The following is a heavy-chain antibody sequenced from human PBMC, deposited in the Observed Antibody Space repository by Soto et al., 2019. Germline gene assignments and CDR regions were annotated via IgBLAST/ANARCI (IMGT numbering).Heavy chain of an antibody. CDR1: GASIRSYY. CDR3: ARHIYGGNDNWFDP. Sequence: SETLSLTCSVSGASIRSYYWHWIRQPPGKGLEWIGYVYTSDYTRYSSSLKSRVTISVDTSKSQFSLKLSSVTAADTAVYYCARHIYGGNDNWFDPWGQGTLVTVSS. V-gene: IGHV4-59*08. D-gene: IGHD4-17*01. CDR2: VYTSDYT. J-gene: IGHJ5*02.